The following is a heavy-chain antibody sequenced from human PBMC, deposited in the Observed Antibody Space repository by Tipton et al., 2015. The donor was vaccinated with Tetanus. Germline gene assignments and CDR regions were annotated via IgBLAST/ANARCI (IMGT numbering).Heavy chain of an antibody. D-gene: IGHD3-9*01. CDR3: ARRGGDFLTGYYDS. J-gene: IGHJ4*02. V-gene: IGHV4-39*01. CDR1: GGSISSSNYY. Sequence: TLSLTCTVSGGSISSSNYYWGWIRQPPGKGLEWIGRIYYSGSTSYNPPLKSRVTISVDTSKNQFSPELNSVTAADTAVYYCARRGGDFLTGYYDSWGQGTLVTVSS. CDR2: IYYSGST.